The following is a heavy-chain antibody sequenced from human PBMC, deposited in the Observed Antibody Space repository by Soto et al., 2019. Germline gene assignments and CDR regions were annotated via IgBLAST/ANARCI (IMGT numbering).Heavy chain of an antibody. V-gene: IGHV3-48*02. CDR3: XSHIPVAVPYYYYGMDV. D-gene: IGHD2-15*01. Sequence: GSLRLSCAASGFTFSIYSMNWVRQAPGKGLEWVSYISSSSSTIYYADSVKGRFTISRDNAKNSLYLQMNSLRDEDTAVYYCXSHIPVAVPYYYYGMDVWGQGTTVTVSS. CDR2: ISSSSSTI. CDR1: GFTFSIYS. J-gene: IGHJ6*02.